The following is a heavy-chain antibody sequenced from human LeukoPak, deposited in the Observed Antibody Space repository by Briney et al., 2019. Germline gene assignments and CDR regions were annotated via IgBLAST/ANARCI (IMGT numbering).Heavy chain of an antibody. V-gene: IGHV3-21*01. CDR3: ARGSWYEFLVFDY. CDR1: GFTFSSYS. Sequence: KSGGSLRLSCAASGFTFSSYSMNWVRQAPGKGLEWVSSISSSSSYIYYADSVKGRFTISRDNAKNSLYLQMNSLRAEDTAVYYCARGSWYEFLVFDYWGQGTLVTVSS. D-gene: IGHD6-13*01. CDR2: ISSSSSYI. J-gene: IGHJ4*02.